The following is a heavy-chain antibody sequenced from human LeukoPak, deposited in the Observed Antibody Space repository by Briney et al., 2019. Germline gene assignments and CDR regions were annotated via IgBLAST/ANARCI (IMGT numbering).Heavy chain of an antibody. D-gene: IGHD2/OR15-2a*01. Sequence: SETLSLTCTVSGGSVSSGSYYWSWIRQPPGKGLEWIGYIYYSGSTNYDPSLKSRVTISVDTSKNQFSLKLSSVTAADTAVYYCARDSPVGYDGILDWGQGTLVTVSS. CDR2: IYYSGST. V-gene: IGHV4-61*01. CDR1: GGSVSSGSYY. J-gene: IGHJ4*02. CDR3: ARDSPVGYDGILD.